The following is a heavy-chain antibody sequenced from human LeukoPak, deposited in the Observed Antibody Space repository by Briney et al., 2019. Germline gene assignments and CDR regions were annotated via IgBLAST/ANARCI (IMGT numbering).Heavy chain of an antibody. Sequence: GRSLRLSCAASGFTFSSYAMHWVRQAPGKGLEWVAVISYDGSNKYYADSVKGRFTISRDNSKNTLYLQMNSLRAEDTAVYYCAKDLVRGGFVVTTPNYYDGMDVWGQGTTVTVSS. J-gene: IGHJ6*02. CDR2: ISYDGSNK. D-gene: IGHD3-10*01. CDR1: GFTFSSYA. V-gene: IGHV3-30*04. CDR3: AKDLVRGGFVVTTPNYYDGMDV.